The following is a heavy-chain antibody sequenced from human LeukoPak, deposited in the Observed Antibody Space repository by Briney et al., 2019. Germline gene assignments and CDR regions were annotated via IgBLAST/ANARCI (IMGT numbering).Heavy chain of an antibody. CDR2: ISSSGSTM. D-gene: IGHD4-17*01. CDR3: VRDESDDYDFDY. V-gene: IGHV3-48*03. Sequence: GGSLRLSCVASGFTFSNYEMNWVRQAPGKGLEWVSHISSSGSTMHYADSVKGRFTISKDNARNSLFLQMNSLRGEDTAVYYCVRDESDDYDFDYWGQGTLVTVSS. CDR1: GFTFSNYE. J-gene: IGHJ4*02.